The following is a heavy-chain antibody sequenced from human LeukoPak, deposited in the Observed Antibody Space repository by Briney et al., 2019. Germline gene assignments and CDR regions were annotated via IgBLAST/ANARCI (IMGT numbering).Heavy chain of an antibody. CDR1: GGSISRSDW. J-gene: IGHJ3*01. CDR3: ARDASLQTGAFDV. Sequence: PSETLSLTCAVSGGSISRSDWWSWVRQSPGKGLEWIGEIFHSGSTKYNPSLKSRVTISVDNSKNQFSLNLTSVTAADTAMYYCARDASLQTGAFDVWGQGTMVTVSS. CDR2: IFHSGST. V-gene: IGHV4-4*02. D-gene: IGHD5-24*01.